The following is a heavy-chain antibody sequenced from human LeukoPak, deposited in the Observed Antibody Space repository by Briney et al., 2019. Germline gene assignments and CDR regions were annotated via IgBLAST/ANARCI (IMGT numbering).Heavy chain of an antibody. D-gene: IGHD3-3*01. J-gene: IGHJ4*02. CDR3: ARDPSTWNGYSDY. Sequence: GGSLRLSCAASGFTFSSYGMHWVRQAPGKGLEWVAFIRYDGSNKYYADSVKGRFTISRDNAKNSVYLQMDSLRAEDMAVYYCARDPSTWNGYSDYWGQGTLVTVSS. CDR2: IRYDGSNK. V-gene: IGHV3-30*02. CDR1: GFTFSSYG.